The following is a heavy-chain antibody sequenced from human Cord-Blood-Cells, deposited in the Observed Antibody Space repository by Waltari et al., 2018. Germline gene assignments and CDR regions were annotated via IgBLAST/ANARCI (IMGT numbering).Heavy chain of an antibody. CDR2: IYSGGST. D-gene: IGHD2-2*01. J-gene: IGHJ4*02. V-gene: IGHV3-53*02. CDR1: GFTVSSNY. Sequence: EVQLVETGGGLIKPGGSLRPSCAASGFTVSSNYMSWVSQAPRKGLEWFSVIYSGGSTYYAASVKGRFTISRDNSKNTLYLQMNSLRAEDTAVYYCARGQVGYFDYWGQGTLVTVSS. CDR3: ARGQVGYFDY.